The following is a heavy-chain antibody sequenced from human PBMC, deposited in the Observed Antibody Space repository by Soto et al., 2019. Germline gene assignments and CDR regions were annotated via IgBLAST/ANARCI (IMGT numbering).Heavy chain of an antibody. CDR2: ISYTGTT. CDR1: GGSISSIDYY. CDR3: ARATSYCGRTTCYPFDF. D-gene: IGHD2-2*01. V-gene: IGHV4-30-4*01. Sequence: SETLSLTCTVSGGSISSIDYYWSWVRQAPGKGLEWIGYISYTGTTSYNPSLESRLRMSIDRSRNQFSLQVTSVTAADTAVYYCARATSYCGRTTCYPFDFWGQGALVTVSS. J-gene: IGHJ4*02.